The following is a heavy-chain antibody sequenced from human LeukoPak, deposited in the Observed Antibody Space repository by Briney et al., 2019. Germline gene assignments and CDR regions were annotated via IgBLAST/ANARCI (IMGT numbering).Heavy chain of an antibody. D-gene: IGHD3-22*01. CDR3: ARGGSPYYYDSSGYYFLDY. Sequence: SETLSLTCAVYGRSFSGYYWSWIRQPPGKGLEWIGEINHSGSTNYNPSLKSRVTISVDTSKNQFSLKLSSVTAADTAVYYCARGGSPYYYDSSGYYFLDYWGQGTLVTVSS. CDR1: GRSFSGYY. CDR2: INHSGST. J-gene: IGHJ4*02. V-gene: IGHV4-34*01.